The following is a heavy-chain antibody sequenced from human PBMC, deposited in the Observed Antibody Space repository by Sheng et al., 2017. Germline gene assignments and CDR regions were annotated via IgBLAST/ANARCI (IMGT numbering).Heavy chain of an antibody. J-gene: IGHJ6*01. V-gene: IGHV4-39*07. D-gene: IGHD3-3*01. CDR2: IYYSGST. Sequence: QLQLQESGPGLVKPSETLSLTCTVSGGSISSSAYYWGWIRQPPGKGLEWIGSIYYSGSTYYKPSLKSRVTISVDTSKNQFSLKLSSVTAADTAVYFCARGSRWSVLPTLYYGRD. CDR3: ARGSRWSVLPTLYYGRD. CDR1: GGSISSSAYY.